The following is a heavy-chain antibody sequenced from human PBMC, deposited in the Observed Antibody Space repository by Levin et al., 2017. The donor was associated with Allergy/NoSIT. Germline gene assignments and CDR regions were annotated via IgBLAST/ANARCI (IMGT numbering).Heavy chain of an antibody. V-gene: IGHV4-59*02. CDR1: GDSVRAYY. CDR3: AKRRGGFGEGEFDS. CDR2: TSYSGTT. Sequence: MASETLSLTCSVSGDSVRAYYWNWIRQSPGQGMEWIGYTSYSGTTNYNFSLRSRVTISLDTSKNQFSLKLISVTAADTAIYYCAKRRGGFGEGEFDSWGQGTLVTVSS. D-gene: IGHD3-10*01. J-gene: IGHJ4*02.